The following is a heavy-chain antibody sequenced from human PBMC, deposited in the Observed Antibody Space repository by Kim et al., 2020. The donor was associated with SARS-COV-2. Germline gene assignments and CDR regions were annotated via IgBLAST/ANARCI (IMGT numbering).Heavy chain of an antibody. D-gene: IGHD3-16*01. CDR1: GFTFSDFS. Sequence: GGSLRLSCAASGFTFSDFSMRWIRQVPGKGLEWVSCISWNGGIIWYADSVKGRFTISRDNAENSLYLQMNSLRAEDTAFYYCAKYLGSASFHAFLNGGQG. CDR3: AKYLGSASFHAFLN. CDR2: ISWNGGII. J-gene: IGHJ3*02. V-gene: IGHV3-9*01.